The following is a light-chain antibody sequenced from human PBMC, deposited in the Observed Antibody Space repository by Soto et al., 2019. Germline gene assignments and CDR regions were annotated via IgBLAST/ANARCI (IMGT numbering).Light chain of an antibody. CDR2: GAS. V-gene: IGKV3-20*01. J-gene: IGKJ5*01. Sequence: IVLAQCPGTLSLSPGARATLSCRASQSVSSSYLAWYQQKPGQAPRLLIYGASSRATGIPDRFSGSGSGTDFTLTISRLEPEDFAVYYCQQYGSSSSFGQGTRLEIK. CDR3: QQYGSSSS. CDR1: QSVSSSY.